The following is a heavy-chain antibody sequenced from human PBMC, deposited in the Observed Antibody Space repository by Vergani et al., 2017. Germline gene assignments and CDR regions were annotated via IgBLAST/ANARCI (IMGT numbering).Heavy chain of an antibody. CDR1: GLSFSSHA. V-gene: IGHV3-30*18. CDR3: AKGGSVTAGSLQYNYYMDV. D-gene: IGHD3-10*01. CDR2: ISNDGSKK. Sequence: QVQLAESGGGRVQPGRSLRLSCAASGLSFSSHAIHWVRQAPGKGLEWVAVISNDGSKKYYADSVKGRFTISRDNSKNTLDLQMNSLRTQDTAVYYCAKGGSVTAGSLQYNYYMDVWGKGTTVTVS. J-gene: IGHJ6*03.